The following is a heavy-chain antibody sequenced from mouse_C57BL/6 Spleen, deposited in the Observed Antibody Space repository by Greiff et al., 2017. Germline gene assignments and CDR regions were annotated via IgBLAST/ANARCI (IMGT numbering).Heavy chain of an antibody. CDR1: GFTFSDYG. V-gene: IGHV5-17*01. CDR2: ISSGSSTI. D-gene: IGHD4-1*01. Sequence: EVKLMESGGGLVKPGGSLKLSCAASGFTFSDYGMHWVRQAPEKGLEWVAYISSGSSTIYYADTVKGRFTISRDNAKNTLFLQMTSLRSEDTAMYYCAKLGFAYWGQGTLVTVSA. CDR3: AKLGFAY. J-gene: IGHJ3*01.